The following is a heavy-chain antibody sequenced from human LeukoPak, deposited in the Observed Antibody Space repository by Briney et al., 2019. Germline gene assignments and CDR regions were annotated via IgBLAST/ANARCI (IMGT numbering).Heavy chain of an antibody. Sequence: GGSLRLSCAASGFTFSSYAMSWVRQAPGKGLEWVSVIYGDDETNYADSVKGRFTISRDNAKNSLYLQMNSLRAEDTAVYYCARAEYRSSFDLYYYYYMDVWGKGTTVTVSS. D-gene: IGHD6-6*01. CDR1: GFTFSSYA. J-gene: IGHJ6*03. V-gene: IGHV3-23*03. CDR2: IYGDDET. CDR3: ARAEYRSSFDLYYYYYMDV.